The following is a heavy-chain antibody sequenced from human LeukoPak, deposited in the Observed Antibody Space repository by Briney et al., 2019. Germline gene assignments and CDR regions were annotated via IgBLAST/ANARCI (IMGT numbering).Heavy chain of an antibody. D-gene: IGHD1-14*01. CDR2: LYSDGNT. J-gene: IGHJ4*02. CDR1: GFTVITND. V-gene: IGHV3-53*01. Sequence: GGSLRLSCAASGFTVITNDMTWVRQAPGKGLEWVSVLYSDGNTKYADSVQGRFTISRDNSKNTLYLEMNSLSPDDTAVYYCARGVEPLAANTLAYWGQGTRVIVSS. CDR3: ARGVEPLAANTLAY.